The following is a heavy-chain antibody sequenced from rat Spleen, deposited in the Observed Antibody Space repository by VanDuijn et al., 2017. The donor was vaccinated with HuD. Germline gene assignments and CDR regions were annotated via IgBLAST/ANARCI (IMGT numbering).Heavy chain of an antibody. CDR3: ATYSGDGVMGA. J-gene: IGHJ4*01. Sequence: EVQLVESGGGLVQPGNSLKLSCAASGFTFSDYAMAWVRQSPKKGLEWVATIIDDGSSTYYRDSVKGRFTISRDNAKSTLYLQMDSLRSEDTATYYRATYSGDGVMGAWGEGASVTVSS. D-gene: IGHD1-1*01. V-gene: IGHV5S10*01. CDR1: GFTFSDYA. CDR2: IIDDGSST.